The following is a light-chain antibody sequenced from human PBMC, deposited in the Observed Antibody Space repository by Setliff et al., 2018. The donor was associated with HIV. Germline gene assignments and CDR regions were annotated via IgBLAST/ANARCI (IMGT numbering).Light chain of an antibody. CDR1: SSDIGAYNY. Sequence: QSVLTQPASVSGSPGQSITISCTGTSSDIGAYNYVSWYQQRPGKAPILMIYDVSDRPSGISIRFSGPKSGNTASLTISGLQAEDEADYYCSSYTSSDTCVFGGGTKVTVL. V-gene: IGLV2-14*03. J-gene: IGLJ3*02. CDR3: SSYTSSDTCV. CDR2: DVS.